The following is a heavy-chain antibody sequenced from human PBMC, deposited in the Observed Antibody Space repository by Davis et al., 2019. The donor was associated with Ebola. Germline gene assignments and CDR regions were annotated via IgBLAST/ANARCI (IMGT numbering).Heavy chain of an antibody. CDR2: INHSGST. J-gene: IGHJ4*02. D-gene: IGHD1-14*01. CDR3: ARTPRWGRKFDY. Sequence: SETLSLTFAVYGGSFSGYYWSWIRQPPGKGLEWIGEINHSGSTNYNPSLKSRVTISVDTSKNQFSLKLSSVTAADTAVYYCARTPRWGRKFDYWGQGTLVTVSS. CDR1: GGSFSGYY. V-gene: IGHV4-34*01.